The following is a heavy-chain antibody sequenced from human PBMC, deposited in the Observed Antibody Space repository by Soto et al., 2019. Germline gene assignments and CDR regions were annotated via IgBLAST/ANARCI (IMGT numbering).Heavy chain of an antibody. D-gene: IGHD2-2*01. J-gene: IGHJ4*02. CDR3: ASRYCTTSSCHQFDY. Sequence: GGSLRLSCSASGFTFSAYAMHWVRQAPGKGLQYVSAISGEGGSTFYADSVKGRFTISRDNSKNTLYLHMSSLRGEDTAVYYCASRYCTTSSCHQFDYWGQGTLVTVSS. CDR2: ISGEGGST. CDR1: GFTFSAYA. V-gene: IGHV3-64D*08.